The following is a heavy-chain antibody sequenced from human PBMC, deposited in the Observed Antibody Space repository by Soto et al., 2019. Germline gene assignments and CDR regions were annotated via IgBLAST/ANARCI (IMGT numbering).Heavy chain of an antibody. CDR1: GYTFTSYG. Sequence: QVQLVQSGAEVKKPGASMKVSCKASGYTFTSYGISWVRQAPGQGLEWMGWISAYNGNTNYAQKLQGRVTMTTDTSTSTAYMELRSLRSDDTAVYYCAREPRLLTGYHYYYYGMDVWGQGTTVTVSS. J-gene: IGHJ6*02. V-gene: IGHV1-18*01. CDR3: AREPRLLTGYHYYYYGMDV. CDR2: ISAYNGNT. D-gene: IGHD3-9*01.